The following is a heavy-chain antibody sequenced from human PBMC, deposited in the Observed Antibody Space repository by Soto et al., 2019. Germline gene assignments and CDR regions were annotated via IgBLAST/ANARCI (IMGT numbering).Heavy chain of an antibody. CDR3: ARGLGYCSSTSCYGGYYFDY. CDR1: GGSFSGYY. J-gene: IGHJ4*02. Sequence: QVQLQQWGAGLLKPSETLSLTCAVYGGSFSGYYWSWIRQPPGKGLEWIGEINHSGSTNYNPSLKGRVTISVDTSKNQFSLKLSSVTAADTAVYYCARGLGYCSSTSCYGGYYFDYWGQGTLVTVSS. D-gene: IGHD2-2*01. CDR2: INHSGST. V-gene: IGHV4-34*01.